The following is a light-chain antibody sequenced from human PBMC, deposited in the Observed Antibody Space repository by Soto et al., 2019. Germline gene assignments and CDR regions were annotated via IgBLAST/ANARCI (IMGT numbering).Light chain of an antibody. CDR3: QQYNSYST. CDR1: QSISSW. Sequence: DIQMTQSPSTLSASVGDRVTITCRASQSISSWLAWYKQKPGKAPKLLIYDASSLESGVPSRFSGSGSWTEFTLTIRSLQPDDFATYYCQQYNSYSTFGQGTKVEIK. CDR2: DAS. V-gene: IGKV1-5*01. J-gene: IGKJ1*01.